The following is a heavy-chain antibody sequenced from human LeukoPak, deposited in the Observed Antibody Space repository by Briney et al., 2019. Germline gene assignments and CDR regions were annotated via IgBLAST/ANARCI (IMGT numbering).Heavy chain of an antibody. J-gene: IGHJ5*02. V-gene: IGHV3-30-3*01. CDR1: GFTFSSYA. Sequence: GGSLRLSCAASGFTFSSYAMHWVRQAPGKGLEWVAVISYDGSNKYYADSVKGRFTVSRDNSKNTLYLQMNSLRAEDTAVYYCAREKVPAAINWFDPWGQGTLVTVSS. CDR2: ISYDGSNK. D-gene: IGHD2-2*01. CDR3: AREKVPAAINWFDP.